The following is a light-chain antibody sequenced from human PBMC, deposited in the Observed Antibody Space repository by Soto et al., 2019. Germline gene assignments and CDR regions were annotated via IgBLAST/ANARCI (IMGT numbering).Light chain of an antibody. CDR2: EVS. CDR3: TSYTSSTTWV. V-gene: IGLV2-14*01. J-gene: IGLJ3*02. Sequence: QSVLTQPASASGSPGQSITISCTGTSSDVGRYNYVSWYQQHPGKAPKLMIYEVSNRPSGVSNRFSASKSGNTASLTISGLQAEDEADYYCTSYTSSTTWVFGGGTQLTVL. CDR1: SSDVGRYNY.